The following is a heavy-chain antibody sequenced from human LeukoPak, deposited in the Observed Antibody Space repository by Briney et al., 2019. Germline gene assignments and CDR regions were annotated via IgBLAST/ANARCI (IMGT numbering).Heavy chain of an antibody. J-gene: IGHJ4*02. CDR3: AKSSIMFAAGRLGSIDF. CDR2: IRRDGSHK. CDR1: GFAFNDFA. D-gene: IGHD6-25*01. Sequence: GRSLTLSCAASGFAFNDFAMYWVRQAPGKGLDWVALIRRDGSHKYYAHSIKGRFTISRDNSKNTLYLQMSSLRAEDTAVYYCAKSSIMFAAGRLGSIDFWGQGTLVTVSS. V-gene: IGHV3-33*06.